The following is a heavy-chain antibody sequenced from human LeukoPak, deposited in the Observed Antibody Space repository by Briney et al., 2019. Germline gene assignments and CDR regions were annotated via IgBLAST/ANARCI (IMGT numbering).Heavy chain of an antibody. CDR2: IKSRADGGTT. V-gene: IGHV3-15*01. J-gene: IGHJ4*02. CDR1: RLPFSIAW. Sequence: GGSLRHSCARSRLPFSIAWMTWVRQAPGKGLEWVGRIKSRADGGTTDYAAPVKGRFAISRDDSKSTVYLQMNSLRTEDTAVYYCTTPVHYSDSRFDFWGQGTLVTVPS. CDR3: TTPVHYSDSRFDF. D-gene: IGHD3-22*01.